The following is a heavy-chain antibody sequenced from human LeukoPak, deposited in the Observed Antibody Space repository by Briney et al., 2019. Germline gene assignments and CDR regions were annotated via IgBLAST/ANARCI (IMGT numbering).Heavy chain of an antibody. CDR1: GGSISTYY. Sequence: SETLSLTCTVSGGSISTYYWSWIRQPPGKGLEWIGYIYYSGSTSYNPSLKSRVTISVDTSKNQFSLKLSSVTAADTAVYYCARDNSVRDEAWWFNPWGQGTLVTVSS. CDR2: IYYSGST. D-gene: IGHD5-24*01. V-gene: IGHV4-59*01. CDR3: ARDNSVRDEAWWFNP. J-gene: IGHJ5*02.